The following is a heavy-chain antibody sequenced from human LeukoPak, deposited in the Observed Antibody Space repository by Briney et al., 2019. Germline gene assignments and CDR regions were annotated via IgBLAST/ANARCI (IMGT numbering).Heavy chain of an antibody. CDR1: GGSIVSGSHF. D-gene: IGHD3-3*02. V-gene: IGHV4-39*07. CDR2: IPYSGST. J-gene: IGHJ4*02. Sequence: PSETLSLICSASGGSIVSGSHFWGWIRQPPGKGLGYIGSIPYSGSTYYNPSLNSRVTISVDTSKNQFSLKLSSVTAADTAVYYCASPAHFWSGYYRGSGAHFDYWGQGTLVTVSS. CDR3: ASPAHFWSGYYRGSGAHFDY.